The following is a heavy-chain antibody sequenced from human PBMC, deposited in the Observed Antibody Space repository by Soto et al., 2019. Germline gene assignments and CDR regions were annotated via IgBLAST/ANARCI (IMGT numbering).Heavy chain of an antibody. Sequence: PSENLSLTSSVSGGSISSGGYSWSWIRQPPGKGLEWIGYIYHSGSTYYNPSLKSQVTISVDRSKNQFSLKLSSVTAADTAVYYCARYGALDYSNSGIDPWG. V-gene: IGHV4-30-2*01. J-gene: IGHJ5*02. CDR1: GGSISSGGYS. D-gene: IGHD4-4*01. CDR3: ARYGALDYSNSGIDP. CDR2: IYHSGST.